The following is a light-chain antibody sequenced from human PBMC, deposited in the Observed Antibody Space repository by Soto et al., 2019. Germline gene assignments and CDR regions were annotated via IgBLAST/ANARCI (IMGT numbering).Light chain of an antibody. CDR1: QSVGSG. J-gene: IGKJ3*01. CDR2: GAS. V-gene: IGKV3-15*01. CDR3: QQRSNSST. Sequence: EIVMTQSPATLSVSPGERATLSCRASQSVGSGLSWYQQKRGQATRLLIFGASTRATGISARFSGSGSGTEFTLTISSLQSEDFAVYYCQQRSNSSTFGPGTKVDI.